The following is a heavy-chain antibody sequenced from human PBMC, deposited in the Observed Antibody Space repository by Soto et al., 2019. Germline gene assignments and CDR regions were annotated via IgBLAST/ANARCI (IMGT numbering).Heavy chain of an antibody. CDR2: INPMFNST. Sequence: QVQLGQSGAEVKKPGSSVKVACESPGGTFDHAAITWVRRSPGQGLEWMGGINPMFNSTHYAKKFQGRVTMTAEAATSTAFMELRRLRSDDTAVYYCARPIFADDYWGQAPLLIVSS. V-gene: IGHV1-69*01. D-gene: IGHD3-9*01. J-gene: IGHJ4*02. CDR3: ARPIFADDY. CDR1: GGTFDHAA.